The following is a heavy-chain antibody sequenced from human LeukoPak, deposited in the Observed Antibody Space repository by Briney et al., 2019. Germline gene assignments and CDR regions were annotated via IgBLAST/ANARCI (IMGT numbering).Heavy chain of an antibody. CDR1: GYTFSSYG. CDR2: ISGYNGNT. D-gene: IGHD3-22*01. V-gene: IGHV1-18*01. Sequence: ASVKVSCKASGYTFSSYGISWVRQAPGQGLEWMGWISGYNGNTNYAQNFQGRVTMTTDTSTSTAYMDLRSLRSDDTAVYYCTRVYYYDSSGHNWFDAWGQGTLVTVSS. J-gene: IGHJ5*02. CDR3: TRVYYYDSSGHNWFDA.